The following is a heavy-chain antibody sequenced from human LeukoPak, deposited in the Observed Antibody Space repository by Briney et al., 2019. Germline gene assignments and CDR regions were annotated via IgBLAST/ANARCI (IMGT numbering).Heavy chain of an antibody. CDR1: GFTFDDYA. V-gene: IGHV3-9*01. D-gene: IGHD6-13*01. Sequence: GRSLRLSCAASGFTFDDYAMHWVRQAPGEGLEWVSGISWNSGSIGYADSVKGRFTISRDNAKNSLYLQMNSLRAEDTALYYCATDTIAYLAASAAAAHYWGQGTLVTVSS. CDR2: ISWNSGSI. J-gene: IGHJ4*02. CDR3: ATDTIAYLAASAAAAHY.